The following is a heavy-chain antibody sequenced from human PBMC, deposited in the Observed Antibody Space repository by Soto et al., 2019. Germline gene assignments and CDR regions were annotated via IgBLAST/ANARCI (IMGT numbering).Heavy chain of an antibody. D-gene: IGHD2-15*01. CDR1: GGSISSGGYS. V-gene: IGHV4-30-2*01. J-gene: IGHJ4*02. Sequence: PSETLSLTCAVSGGSISSGGYSWSWIRQPPGKGLEWIGYIYHSGSTYYNPSLKSRVTISVDRSKNQFSLKLSSVTAADTAVYYCARGTGAARYCSGGSCYPEIYFDYWGQGTLVTVPQ. CDR3: ARGTGAARYCSGGSCYPEIYFDY. CDR2: IYHSGST.